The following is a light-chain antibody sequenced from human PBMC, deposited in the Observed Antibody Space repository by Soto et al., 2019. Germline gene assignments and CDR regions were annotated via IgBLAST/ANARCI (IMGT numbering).Light chain of an antibody. CDR3: QQTYRPSWT. Sequence: DIQMTQSSSSLSASVGDRVTIICRASQSISAYLNWYQQKVGEAPKVLIYATSTLQRGVPSRFSGSGSGTSFTLTISSLQPEDFATYYCQQTYRPSWTFGQGTKVEI. J-gene: IGKJ1*01. CDR1: QSISAY. V-gene: IGKV1-39*01. CDR2: ATS.